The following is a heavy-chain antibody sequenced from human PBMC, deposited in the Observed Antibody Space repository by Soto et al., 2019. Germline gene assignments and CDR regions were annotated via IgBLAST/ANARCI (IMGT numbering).Heavy chain of an antibody. CDR3: ARRGHRYGLAV. CDR2: IYPGDSDT. CDR1: GCNFATYG. J-gene: IGHJ3*01. V-gene: IGHV5-51*01. Sequence: CLEVSWKGSGCNFATYGIAWVRQLPGKGPEWMGIIYPGDSDTSYSPSFQGQVTISVDKSISTAYLQWNSLKASDTAVYYCARRGHRYGLAVRGQRTNVIVSS.